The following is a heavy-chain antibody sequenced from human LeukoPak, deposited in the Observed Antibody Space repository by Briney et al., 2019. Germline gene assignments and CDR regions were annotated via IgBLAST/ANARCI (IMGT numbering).Heavy chain of an antibody. CDR2: INPLASSI. Sequence: PGGSLRLSCEASGLIFSDYSFNWIRQAPGKGLEWVSSINPLASSIYYADSVRGRFIISRDNAKNPLYLQMSSLRAEDTAVYYCVSAYGGLLDYWGQGTLVTVSS. CDR1: GLIFSDYS. V-gene: IGHV3-21*01. CDR3: VSAYGGLLDY. J-gene: IGHJ4*02. D-gene: IGHD3-16*01.